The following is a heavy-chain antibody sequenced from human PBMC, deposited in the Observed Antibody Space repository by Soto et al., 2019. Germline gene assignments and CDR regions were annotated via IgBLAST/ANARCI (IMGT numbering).Heavy chain of an antibody. J-gene: IGHJ4*02. Sequence: ASVKVSCKASGDTHTIYFIHWLRQAPGQGLEWRGWINSVSGGANYAPRFQGRVAMTRDRSSATAFMELSRLRSDDTAVYYCARGGSYYAHWGQGTLVTVSS. CDR2: INSVSGGA. V-gene: IGHV1-2*02. D-gene: IGHD1-26*01. CDR1: GDTHTIYF. CDR3: ARGGSYYAH.